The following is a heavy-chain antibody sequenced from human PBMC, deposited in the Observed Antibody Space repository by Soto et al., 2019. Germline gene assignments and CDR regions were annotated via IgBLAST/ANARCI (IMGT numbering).Heavy chain of an antibody. D-gene: IGHD6-13*01. V-gene: IGHV2-70*12. CDR1: GFSLSTSGMC. CDR3: ARRVSSSWSNPFDY. Sequence: SGPTLVNPTQTLTLTCTFSGFSLSTSGMCVSWIRQPPGKALEWLALIDWDDDKYYSTSLKSRLTITKDTSKNQVVLTMTNMDPVDTATYYCARRVSSSWSNPFDYWGQGTLVTVTS. CDR2: IDWDDDK. J-gene: IGHJ4*02.